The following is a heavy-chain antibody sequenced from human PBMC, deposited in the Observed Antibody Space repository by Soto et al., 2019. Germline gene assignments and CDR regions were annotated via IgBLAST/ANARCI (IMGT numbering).Heavy chain of an antibody. J-gene: IGHJ6*02. D-gene: IGHD3-9*01. CDR2: INPNSGGT. CDR3: ARPADILTGHLHPYYHYGMDV. V-gene: IGHV1-2*02. Sequence: ASVKVSCKASGYTFTGYYMHWVRQAPGQGLEWMGWINPNSGGTNYAQKFQGRVTMTRDTSISTAYMELSRLRSDDTAVYYCARPADILTGHLHPYYHYGMDVWGQGTTVTVS. CDR1: GYTFTGYY.